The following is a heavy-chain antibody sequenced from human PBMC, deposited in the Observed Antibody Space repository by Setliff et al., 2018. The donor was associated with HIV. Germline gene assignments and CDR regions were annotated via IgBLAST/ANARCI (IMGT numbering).Heavy chain of an antibody. CDR3: AMSGEWSYDS. CDR1: GYTFANYG. Sequence: ASVKVSCKASGYTFANYGISWVRQAPGQGLEWMGWISSYNGNTNYAQNFQGGVTMTTDTFTDTAYMELRSLRSDDTAVYYCAMSGEWSYDSWGQGTLVTVSS. D-gene: IGHD3-3*01. J-gene: IGHJ4*02. V-gene: IGHV1-18*01. CDR2: ISSYNGNT.